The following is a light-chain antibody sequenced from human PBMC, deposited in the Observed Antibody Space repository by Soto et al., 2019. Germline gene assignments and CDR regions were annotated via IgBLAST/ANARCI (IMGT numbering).Light chain of an antibody. CDR3: SSYTSSSLYV. V-gene: IGLV2-14*01. Sequence: QSALTQPASVSGSPGQSITISCTGTCSDVGGYNYVSWYQQHPGKAPKLMIYDVSNRPSGVSNRFSGSKSGNTASLTISGLQAEDEADYYCSSYTSSSLYVFGTGTKLTVL. CDR1: CSDVGGYNY. CDR2: DVS. J-gene: IGLJ1*01.